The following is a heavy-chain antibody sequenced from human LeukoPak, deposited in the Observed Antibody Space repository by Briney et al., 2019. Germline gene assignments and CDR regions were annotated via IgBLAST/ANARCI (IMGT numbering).Heavy chain of an antibody. CDR3: GKGQRYYFDSSGHYYLDY. CDR2: ISAGGGST. J-gene: IGHJ4*02. V-gene: IGHV3-23*01. D-gene: IGHD3-22*01. Sequence: AGSLSLSRAASGFTFSSSAMNWVRQASGKGLEWVSAISAGGGSTYYADSVKGRFTISRDNSKNTLYLHMNSLRAEDTAVYYCGKGQRYYFDSSGHYYLDYWGQGTL. CDR1: GFTFSSSA.